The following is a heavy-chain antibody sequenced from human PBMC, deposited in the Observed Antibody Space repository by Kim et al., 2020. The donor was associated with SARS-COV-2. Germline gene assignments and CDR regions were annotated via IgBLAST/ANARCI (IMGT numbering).Heavy chain of an antibody. D-gene: IGHD6-19*01. CDR3: AKDMARDYLASGWVLTGYHWFDP. V-gene: IGHV3-9*01. CDR2: ISWNSGSI. CDR1: GFTFDDYA. J-gene: IGHJ5*02. Sequence: GGSLRLSCAASGFTFDDYAMHWVRQAPGKGLEWVSGISWNSGSIGYADSVKGRFTISRDNAKNSLYLQMNSLRAEDTALYYCAKDMARDYLASGWVLTGYHWFDPWGQGTLVTVSS.